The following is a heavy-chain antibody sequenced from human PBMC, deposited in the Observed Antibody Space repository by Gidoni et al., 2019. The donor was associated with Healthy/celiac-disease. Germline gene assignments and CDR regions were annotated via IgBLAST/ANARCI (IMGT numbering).Heavy chain of an antibody. D-gene: IGHD4-17*01. J-gene: IGHJ4*02. Sequence: EVQLVESGGGLVQPGGSLRLSCAASGFTFSSYSMNWVRQAPGKGLEWVSYISSSSSTIYYADSVKGRFTISRDNAKNSLYLQMNSLRDEDTAVYYCARDQAGGDYLYYFDYWGQGTLVTVSS. V-gene: IGHV3-48*02. CDR3: ARDQAGGDYLYYFDY. CDR2: ISSSSSTI. CDR1: GFTFSSYS.